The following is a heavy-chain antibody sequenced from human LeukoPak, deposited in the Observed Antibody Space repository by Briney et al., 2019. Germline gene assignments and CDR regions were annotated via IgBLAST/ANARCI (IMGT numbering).Heavy chain of an antibody. CDR1: GFTFSSFG. CDR3: ARGNRSYYDSSGYYLDY. V-gene: IGHV3-30*03. Sequence: GGSLRLSCAASGFTFSSFGMHWVRQAPSKGLEWVAIISYDGINKYYADSVKGRFTISRDNAKNSLYLQMNSLRAEDTAVYYCARGNRSYYDSSGYYLDYWGQGTLVTVSS. D-gene: IGHD3-22*01. CDR2: ISYDGINK. J-gene: IGHJ4*02.